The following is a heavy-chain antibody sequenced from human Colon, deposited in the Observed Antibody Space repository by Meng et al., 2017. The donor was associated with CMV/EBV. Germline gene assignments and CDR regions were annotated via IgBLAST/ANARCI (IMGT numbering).Heavy chain of an antibody. V-gene: IGHV3-74*01. CDR3: ARGGLGVLTPLAY. J-gene: IGHJ4*02. CDR2: INSEGSTT. D-gene: IGHD3-3*01. Sequence: GESLKISCAASGFAFSNHWMHWVRQAPGKGLVWVSRINSEGSTTTYADSVEGRFTISRDNARDTLYLQLNSLRAEDTAVYYCARGGLGVLTPLAYWSRGTLVTVSS. CDR1: GFAFSNHW.